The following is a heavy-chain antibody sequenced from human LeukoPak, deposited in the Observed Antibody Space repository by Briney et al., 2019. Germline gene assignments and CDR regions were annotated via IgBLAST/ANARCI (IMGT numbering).Heavy chain of an antibody. J-gene: IGHJ4*02. V-gene: IGHV4-34*01. D-gene: IGHD3-22*01. CDR3: AREVGEYYYDSSGPIDY. CDR2: INHSGST. CDR1: GGSFSGYY. Sequence: SETLSLTCAVYGGSFSGYYWSWIRQPPGKGLEWIGEINHSGSTNYNPSLKSRVTISVDMSKNQFSLQLNSVTPEDTAVYYCAREVGEYYYDSSGPIDYWGQGTLVTVSS.